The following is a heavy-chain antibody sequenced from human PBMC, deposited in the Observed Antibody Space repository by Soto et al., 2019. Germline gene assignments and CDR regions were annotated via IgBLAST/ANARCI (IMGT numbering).Heavy chain of an antibody. V-gene: IGHV3-7*01. CDR1: GFTFSRYW. D-gene: IGHD3-22*01. J-gene: IGHJ4*02. CDR2: IKQDVSQK. CDR3: AQIGYNDWDFDY. Sequence: GGSLRLSCAASGFTFSRYWMAWVRQAPGKGLEWVANIKQDVSQKLYVDSVRGRFTISRDKAKNSVYLQMKNLRADDTAVYYSAQIGYNDWDFDYWGQGTLVTVSS.